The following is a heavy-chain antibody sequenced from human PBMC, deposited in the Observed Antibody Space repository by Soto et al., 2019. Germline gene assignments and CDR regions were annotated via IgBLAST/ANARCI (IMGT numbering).Heavy chain of an antibody. CDR1: GYTFTGYY. CDR2: INPNSGGT. CDR3: ARTRRWGYYYYGMDV. V-gene: IGHV1-2*04. Sequence: ASVKVSCKGSGYTFTGYYMYWGRQAPGQGLDWMGWINPNSGGTNYAQKFQGWVTMTRDTSISTAYMELSRLRSDDTAVYYCARTRRWGYYYYGMDVWGQGTTVTVSS. J-gene: IGHJ6*02. D-gene: IGHD3-16*01.